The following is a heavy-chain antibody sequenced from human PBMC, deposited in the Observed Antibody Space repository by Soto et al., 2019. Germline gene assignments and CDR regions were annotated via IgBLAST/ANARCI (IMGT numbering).Heavy chain of an antibody. CDR1: GFSLSTSGVG. J-gene: IGHJ4*02. V-gene: IGHV2-5*02. CDR3: ALAVAAHHFDY. CDR2: IYWDDDK. D-gene: IGHD6-19*01. Sequence: QITLKESGPPLVKPTQTLTLTCTFSGFSLSTSGVGVGWIRQPPGKALEWLALIYWDDDKRYSPSLKSRLTITKDTSKNQVVLTMTNMDPVDTATYYCALAVAAHHFDYWGQGTLVTVSS.